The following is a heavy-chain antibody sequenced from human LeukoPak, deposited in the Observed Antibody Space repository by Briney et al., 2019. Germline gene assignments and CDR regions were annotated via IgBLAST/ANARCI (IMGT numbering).Heavy chain of an antibody. V-gene: IGHV1-8*03. J-gene: IGHJ4*02. CDR3: ARGRYDSSGYYSY. CDR1: GYTFTSYD. D-gene: IGHD3-22*01. CDR2: MNPDSGDT. Sequence: ASVKVSCKASGYTFTSYDINWVRQATAQGLEWMGWMNPDSGDTGYAQKFQGRVTVTRDTSISTAYMELSSLRSDDTAVYYCARGRYDSSGYYSYWGQGTLVTVSS.